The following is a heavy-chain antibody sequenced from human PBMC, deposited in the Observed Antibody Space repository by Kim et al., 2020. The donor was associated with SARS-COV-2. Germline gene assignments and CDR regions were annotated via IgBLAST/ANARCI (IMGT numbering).Heavy chain of an antibody. J-gene: IGHJ6*02. V-gene: IGHV1-69*13. Sequence: SVKVSCKASGGTFSSYAISWVRQAPGQGLEWMGGIIPIFGTANYAQKFQGRVTITADESTSTAYMELSSLRSEDTAVYYCATNLAVAGTPQPSYYYYGMDVWGQGTTVTVSS. CDR3: ATNLAVAGTPQPSYYYYGMDV. CDR1: GGTFSSYA. CDR2: IIPIFGTA. D-gene: IGHD6-19*01.